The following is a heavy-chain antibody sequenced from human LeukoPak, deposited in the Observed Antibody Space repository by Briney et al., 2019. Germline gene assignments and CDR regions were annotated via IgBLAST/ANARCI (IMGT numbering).Heavy chain of an antibody. Sequence: GSLRLSCAASGVTLSSFAMSWARQAPGKGLEWIGEINHSGSTNYNPSLKSRVTISVDTSKNQFSLKLSSVTAADTAVYYCARVEWELPRDYWGQGTLVTVSS. D-gene: IGHD1-26*01. CDR2: INHSGST. CDR1: GVTLSSFA. J-gene: IGHJ4*02. V-gene: IGHV4-34*01. CDR3: ARVEWELPRDY.